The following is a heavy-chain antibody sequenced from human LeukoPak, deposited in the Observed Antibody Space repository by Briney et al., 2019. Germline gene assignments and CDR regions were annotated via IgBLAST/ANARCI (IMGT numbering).Heavy chain of an antibody. V-gene: IGHV3-23*01. CDR2: ICGSGTST. J-gene: IGHJ4*01. Sequence: GGSLRLSCAASRFTFNDYGMSWVRRTPGKGLEWVSSICGSGTSTYYADSVKGRFTISRQNSKHRLFLQMDSLTAEHTAVYYCAKGKRVGYASGRLSSPFDSWGQGTLVTVSS. CDR1: RFTFNDYG. CDR3: AKGKRVGYASGRLSSPFDS. D-gene: IGHD3-10*01.